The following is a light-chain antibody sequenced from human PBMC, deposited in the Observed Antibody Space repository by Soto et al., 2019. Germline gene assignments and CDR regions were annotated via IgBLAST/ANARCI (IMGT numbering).Light chain of an antibody. CDR2: GAS. CDR3: QQYNDWPPS. J-gene: IGKJ2*01. CDR1: QSLSSN. V-gene: IGKV3-15*01. Sequence: EIVVTQSPATLSVSPGERATVSCRASQSLSSNLAWYQQKPGQAPRLLIHGASTRATGIPARFSGSGSGTEFTLTISSLQSEDFAVYYCQQYNDWPPSFGQGTKLEIK.